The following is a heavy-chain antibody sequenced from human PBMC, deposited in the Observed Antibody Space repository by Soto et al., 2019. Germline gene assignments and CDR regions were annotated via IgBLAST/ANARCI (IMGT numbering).Heavy chain of an antibody. CDR3: ARNVNAAAGYYYYGMDV. D-gene: IGHD6-13*01. V-gene: IGHV1-2*04. J-gene: IGHJ6*02. CDR2: INPNSGGT. Sequence: ASVKVSCKASGYTFTGYYMHWVRQAPGQGLEWMGWINPNSGGTNYAQKFQGWVTMTRDTSISTAYMELSRLRSDDTAVYYCARNVNAAAGYYYYGMDVWGQGTTVTVSS. CDR1: GYTFTGYY.